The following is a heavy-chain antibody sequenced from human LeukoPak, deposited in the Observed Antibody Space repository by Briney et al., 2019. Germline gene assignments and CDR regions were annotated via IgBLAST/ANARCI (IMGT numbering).Heavy chain of an antibody. Sequence: SETLSLTCAVYGGSFSGYYWSWIRQPPGKGLEWIGEINHSGSTNYNPSLKSRVTISVDTSKNQFSLKLSSVTAADTAVYYCATAASPRSWAFGIWGQGTMVTVSS. CDR2: INHSGST. J-gene: IGHJ3*02. CDR1: GGSFSGYY. CDR3: ATAASPRSWAFGI. D-gene: IGHD2-15*01. V-gene: IGHV4-34*01.